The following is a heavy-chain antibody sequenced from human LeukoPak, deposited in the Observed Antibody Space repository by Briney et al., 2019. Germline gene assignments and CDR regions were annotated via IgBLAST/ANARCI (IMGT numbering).Heavy chain of an antibody. Sequence: GGSLRLSCAASGFTFSTYAMSWVRQAPGKGLEWVSAINGIGGSTYYADSVKGRFTISRDDSKNTLYLQMNSLRAEDTAVYYCAKSYNGYESKPDYWGQGTLVTVSS. CDR3: AKSYNGYESKPDY. V-gene: IGHV3-23*01. CDR2: INGIGGST. D-gene: IGHD5-12*01. J-gene: IGHJ4*02. CDR1: GFTFSTYA.